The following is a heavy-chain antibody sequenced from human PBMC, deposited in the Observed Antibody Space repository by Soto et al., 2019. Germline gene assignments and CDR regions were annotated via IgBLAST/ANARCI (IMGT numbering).Heavy chain of an antibody. CDR1: GYTFTTYG. D-gene: IGHD3-10*01. V-gene: IGHV1-18*01. CDR3: ARHVVRGEIYYYSGMDV. CDR2: ISAYNGNT. J-gene: IGHJ6*02. Sequence: QVQLVQSGAEVKKPGASVKVSCKASGYTFTTYGISWVRQAPGQGLEWMGWISAYNGNTNYVQKLQGRVTMTTDTSTSTAYMELRSLTSDDTAVYYCARHVVRGEIYYYSGMDVWGQGTTVTVSS.